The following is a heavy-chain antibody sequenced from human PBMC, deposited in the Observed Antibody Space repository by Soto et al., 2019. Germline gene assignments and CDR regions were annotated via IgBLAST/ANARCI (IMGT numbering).Heavy chain of an antibody. CDR3: ARSRGYCSGGSCREFDYGMDV. CDR1: GYTFTYRY. J-gene: IGHJ6*02. Sequence: GASVKVSCKASGYTFTYRYLHWVRQAPGQALEWMGWITPFNGNTNYAQKFQDRVTITRDRPMSTAYMELSSLRSEDTAMYYCARSRGYCSGGSCREFDYGMDVWGQGTTVTVSS. D-gene: IGHD2-15*01. V-gene: IGHV1-45*02. CDR2: ITPFNGNT.